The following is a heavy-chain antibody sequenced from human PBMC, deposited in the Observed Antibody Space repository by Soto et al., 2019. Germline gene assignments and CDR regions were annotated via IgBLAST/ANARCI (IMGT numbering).Heavy chain of an antibody. CDR3: ASRSGYGFS. Sequence: QLQLQESGPGLVKPSGTLSLTCAVSGGSISSSNWWKWIRQPPGKGLEWIGEINESGSTNYNSSLKSRVAISIDRSEYQFSLTLIYSTAADTAVYYCASRSGYGFSWGQGTLVTVSS. CDR2: INESGST. D-gene: IGHD5-12*01. CDR1: GGSISSSNW. J-gene: IGHJ4*02. V-gene: IGHV4-4*02.